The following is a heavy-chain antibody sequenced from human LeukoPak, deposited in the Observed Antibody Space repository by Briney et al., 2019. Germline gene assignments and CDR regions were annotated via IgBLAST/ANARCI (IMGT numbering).Heavy chain of an antibody. CDR3: ARQNTMDGGVITFAN. J-gene: IGHJ4*02. CDR2: VYPGDSDT. Sequence: GESLKISCKGSGYIFSSYWIGWVRQMPGKGLEWMGIVYPGDSDTRYSPSFQGQVTISADKSITTAYLHWSSLKASDTAMYYCARQNTMDGGVITFANWGQGTLVTVSS. D-gene: IGHD3-10*01. V-gene: IGHV5-51*01. CDR1: GYIFSSYW.